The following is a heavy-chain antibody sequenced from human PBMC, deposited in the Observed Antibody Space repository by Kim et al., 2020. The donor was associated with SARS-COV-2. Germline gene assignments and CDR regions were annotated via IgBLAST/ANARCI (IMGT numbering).Heavy chain of an antibody. D-gene: IGHD6-13*01. CDR2: IVVGSGNT. J-gene: IGHJ6*02. CDR1: GFTFTSSA. CDR3: AADIAAADPGYYYYGMDV. Sequence: SVKVSCKASGFTFTSSAVQWVRQARGQRLEWIGWIVVGSGNTNYAQKFQERVTITRDMSTSTAYMELSSLRSEDTAVYYCAADIAAADPGYYYYGMDVWGQGTTVTVSS. V-gene: IGHV1-58*01.